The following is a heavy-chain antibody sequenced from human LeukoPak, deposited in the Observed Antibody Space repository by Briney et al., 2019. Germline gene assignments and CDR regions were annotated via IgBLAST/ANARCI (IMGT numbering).Heavy chain of an antibody. CDR3: ARVSSDLRPRFDY. CDR2: IWYDGSKK. Sequence: GRSLRLSCAASGFTFSNYGIHWVRQAPGKGLEWVALIWYDGSKKYYADFVKGRFTISRDNSKNTLYLQMNSLRPEDTAVYYCARVSSDLRPRFDYWGQGTLVTVSS. J-gene: IGHJ4*02. V-gene: IGHV3-33*01. D-gene: IGHD4-17*01. CDR1: GFTFSNYG.